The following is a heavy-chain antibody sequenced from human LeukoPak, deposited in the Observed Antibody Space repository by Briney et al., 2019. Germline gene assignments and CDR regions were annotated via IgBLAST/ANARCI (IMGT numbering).Heavy chain of an antibody. V-gene: IGHV3-23*01. Sequence: GGSLRLSCAASGFGFSSYAMSWVRQAPGKGLEWVSTIVGSGGRTYCADSVKGRFTISRDNSENTLYLQMISLRAEDTAIYYCAQEGAIDSDSWGQGTLVTVSS. CDR3: AQEGAIDSDS. D-gene: IGHD3-3*01. J-gene: IGHJ4*02. CDR1: GFGFSSYA. CDR2: IVGSGGRT.